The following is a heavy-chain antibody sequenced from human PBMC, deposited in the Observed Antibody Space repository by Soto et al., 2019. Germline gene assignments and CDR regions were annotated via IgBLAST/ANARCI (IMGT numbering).Heavy chain of an antibody. CDR3: ARGGPSSKWLDP. CDR1: GGSVSSYY. J-gene: IGHJ5*02. Sequence: SETLSITCTVSGGSVSSYYWSWVRQPPGKRPEWIAYIYNGGTTNYSPSLKSRATISLDTSKNQFSLKLSSVTAADTAVYFCARGGPSSKWLDPWGQGTQVTVSS. CDR2: IYNGGTT. V-gene: IGHV4-59*02.